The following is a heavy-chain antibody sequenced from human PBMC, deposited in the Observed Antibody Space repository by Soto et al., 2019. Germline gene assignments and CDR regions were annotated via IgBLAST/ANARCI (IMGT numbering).Heavy chain of an antibody. CDR3: ARYIHYYDILTGYYFGTPRVDGMDV. CDR2: IIPIFGTA. CDR1: GGTFSSYA. J-gene: IGHJ6*02. D-gene: IGHD3-9*01. Sequence: QVQLVQSGAEVKKPGSSVKVSCKASGGTFSSYAISWVRQAPVQGLEWMGGIIPIFGTANYAQKFQGRVTITADESTTTVYSELSSLGSEDTAVYYCARYIHYYDILTGYYFGTPRVDGMDVWGQWTTVTVSS. V-gene: IGHV1-69*01.